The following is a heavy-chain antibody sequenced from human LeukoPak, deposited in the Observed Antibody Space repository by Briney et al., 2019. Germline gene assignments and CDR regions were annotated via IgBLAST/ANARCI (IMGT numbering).Heavy chain of an antibody. Sequence: GGSLRLSCAASGFTFSVFWMRWVRQAPGKGLEWVANIKQDGSEKYYVESVKGRFTISRDNDNNSMYLQINSLRAEDTAVYYCARYHGGYFAYWGQGTLVTVSS. V-gene: IGHV3-7*01. CDR1: GFTFSVFW. J-gene: IGHJ4*02. D-gene: IGHD2-15*01. CDR2: IKQDGSEK. CDR3: ARYHGGYFAY.